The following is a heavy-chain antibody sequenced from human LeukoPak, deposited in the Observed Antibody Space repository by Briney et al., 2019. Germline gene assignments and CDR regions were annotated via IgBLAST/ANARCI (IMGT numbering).Heavy chain of an antibody. D-gene: IGHD3-16*02. CDR1: GFTFSSYA. Sequence: GGSLRLSCAASGFTFSSYAITWVRQAPGKGLEWLSLILHNGDSTYYADSVKGRFTISRDNSKNTLYLQMNSLRAEDTAVYYCARLSSSAFDIWGQGTKVTVSS. J-gene: IGHJ3*02. CDR2: ILHNGDST. V-gene: IGHV3-23*01. CDR3: ARLSSSAFDI.